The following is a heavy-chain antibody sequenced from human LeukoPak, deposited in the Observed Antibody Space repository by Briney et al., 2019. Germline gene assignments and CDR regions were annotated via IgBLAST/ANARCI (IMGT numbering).Heavy chain of an antibody. V-gene: IGHV4-39*07. CDR2: IYDSGST. CDR3: ARVIGSADSTSWSSFDY. Sequence: PSETLSLTCTVSGGSIRSSYYYWGWIRQPPGKGLEWIGSIYDSGSTYYNPSLKSRVTIPVDTSKNQFSLKLSSVTAADTAVYYCARVIGSADSTSWSSFDYWGQGTLVTVSS. D-gene: IGHD6-13*01. CDR1: GGSIRSSYYY. J-gene: IGHJ4*02.